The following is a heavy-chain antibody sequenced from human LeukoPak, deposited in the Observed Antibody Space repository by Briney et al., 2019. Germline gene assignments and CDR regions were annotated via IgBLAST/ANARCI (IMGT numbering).Heavy chain of an antibody. Sequence: SETLSLTCAVYGGSFSGYYWSWIRQPPGKGLEWIGEINHSGSTNYNPSLKSRVTISVDTSKNQFSLKLSSVTAADTAVYYCAGFWSGYFPYYYYYMDVWGKGTTVTVSS. CDR1: GGSFSGYY. J-gene: IGHJ6*03. CDR3: AGFWSGYFPYYYYYMDV. CDR2: INHSGST. D-gene: IGHD3-3*01. V-gene: IGHV4-34*01.